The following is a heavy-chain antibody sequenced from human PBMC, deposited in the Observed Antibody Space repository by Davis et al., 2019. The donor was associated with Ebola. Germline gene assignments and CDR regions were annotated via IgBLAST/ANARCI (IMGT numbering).Heavy chain of an antibody. CDR2: IRSKTNGGII. CDR1: GFSFNEAW. Sequence: GESLKISCAASGFSFNEAWTWIHWVRQAPGKGLEWVGRIRSKTNGGIIDYAAFVEGRFIISRDDSKNTLFLQINSLRTEDTAVYYCSTDPARGYWGQGTLVNVSS. CDR3: STDPARGY. J-gene: IGHJ4*02. V-gene: IGHV3-15*07.